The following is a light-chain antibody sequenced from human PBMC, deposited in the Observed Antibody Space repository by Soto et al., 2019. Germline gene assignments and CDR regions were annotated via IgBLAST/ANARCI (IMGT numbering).Light chain of an antibody. CDR2: KAS. CDR1: QSVSSW. Sequence: DIQMTQSPSTLSASVGDRVTITCRASQSVSSWLAWYQQKPGKAPKLLICKASSLESGVPSRFSGSGSGTEFTLTISSLQPDDFATYYCQQYDIYWTFGQGTKVEMK. J-gene: IGKJ1*01. V-gene: IGKV1-5*03. CDR3: QQYDIYWT.